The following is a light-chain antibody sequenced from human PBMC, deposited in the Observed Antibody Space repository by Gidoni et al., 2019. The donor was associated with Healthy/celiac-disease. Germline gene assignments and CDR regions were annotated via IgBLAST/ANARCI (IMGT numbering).Light chain of an antibody. V-gene: IGKV3-15*01. CDR3: QQYNNWPRT. CDR1: QSVSSN. CDR2: GAS. J-gene: IGKJ1*01. Sequence: EIVMTQSPATLSVSPGERATLSCRTSQSVSSNFTWYQQKPGQAPRLLIYGASTSATGSPARFSGSGSGTEFTLTISSLQSEDFAVYYCQQYNNWPRTFGQGTKVEIK.